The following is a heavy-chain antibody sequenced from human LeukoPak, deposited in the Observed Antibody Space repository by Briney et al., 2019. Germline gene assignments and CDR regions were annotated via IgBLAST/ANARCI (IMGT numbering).Heavy chain of an antibody. Sequence: GGSLRLSCAASGFTLSSYWMSWVRQAPGKGLEWVANIKQDGSEKYYVDSVKGRFTISRDNAKNSLFLQMNRLRAEDTAVYFCAREGSQSASGTYPGNDWGQGTLVTVSS. CDR3: AREGSQSASGTYPGND. CDR1: GFTLSSYW. J-gene: IGHJ4*02. CDR2: IKQDGSEK. V-gene: IGHV3-7*01. D-gene: IGHD1-26*01.